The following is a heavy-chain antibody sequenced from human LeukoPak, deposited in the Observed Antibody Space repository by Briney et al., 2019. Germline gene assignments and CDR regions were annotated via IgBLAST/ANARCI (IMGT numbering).Heavy chain of an antibody. CDR1: GFTFSSYS. CDR3: AKDSLRFLEWTYDAFDI. V-gene: IGHV3-9*01. CDR2: ISWNSGRI. D-gene: IGHD3-3*01. J-gene: IGHJ3*02. Sequence: PGGSLRLSCAASGFTFSSYSMNWVRQAPGKGLEWVSGISWNSGRIGYADSVKGRFTISRDNAKNSLYLQMNSLRAEDTALYYCAKDSLRFLEWTYDAFDIWGQGTMVTVSS.